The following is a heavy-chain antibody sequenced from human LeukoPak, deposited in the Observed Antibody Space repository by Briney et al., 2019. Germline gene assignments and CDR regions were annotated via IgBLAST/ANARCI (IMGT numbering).Heavy chain of an antibody. CDR1: GFTFSSYA. CDR2: ISGSGGST. D-gene: IGHD3-22*01. CDR3: AKSYYDSSGYAPDFDY. Sequence: GGSLRLSCAASGFTFSSYAMSWVRQAPGKGLEWVSAISGSGGSTYYADSVKGRFTISRDNSKNTLYLQMNSLRAEDTAVYYCAKSYYDSSGYAPDFDYWGQGTLVTVS. J-gene: IGHJ4*02. V-gene: IGHV3-23*01.